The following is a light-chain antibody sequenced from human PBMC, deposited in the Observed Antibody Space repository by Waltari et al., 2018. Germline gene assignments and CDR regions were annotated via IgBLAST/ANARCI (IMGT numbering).Light chain of an antibody. CDR3: QHYVRLPAT. J-gene: IGKJ1*01. Sequence: IVLTQSPGTLSLSPGERATLSCSASQSVSRSVAWYQQKPGQAPKLLIYGASTRATGITDRFSGSGSGTDFSLTISSLEPEDFAIYFCQHYVRLPATFGQGTKVEIK. CDR1: QSVSRS. V-gene: IGKV3-20*01. CDR2: GAS.